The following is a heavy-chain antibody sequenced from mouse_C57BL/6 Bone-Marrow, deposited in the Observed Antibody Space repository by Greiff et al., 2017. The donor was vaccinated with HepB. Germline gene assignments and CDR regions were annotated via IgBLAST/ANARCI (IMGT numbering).Heavy chain of an antibody. CDR1: EYEFPSHD. CDR3: AGPTMVTTDGLWFAY. D-gene: IGHD2-2*01. J-gene: IGHJ3*01. V-gene: IGHV5-2*01. Sequence: EVKLMESGGGLVQPGESLKLSCESNEYEFPSHDMSWVRKTPEKRLELVAAINSDGGSTYYPDTMERRFIISRDNTKKTLYLQMSSLRSEDTALYYCAGPTMVTTDGLWFAYWGQGTLVTVSA. CDR2: INSDGGST.